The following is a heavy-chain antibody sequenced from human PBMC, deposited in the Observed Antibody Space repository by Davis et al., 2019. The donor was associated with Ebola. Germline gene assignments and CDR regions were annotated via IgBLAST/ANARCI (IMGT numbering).Heavy chain of an antibody. CDR3: ARGDYCSSTSCYISYYYYMDV. Sequence: SVKVSCKASGGTFSSYAISWVRQAPGQGLEWMGGIIPIFGTANYAQKFQGRVTITADESTSTAYMELSSLRSEDTAVYYCARGDYCSSTSCYISYYYYMDVWGKGTTVTVSS. J-gene: IGHJ6*03. CDR2: IIPIFGTA. D-gene: IGHD2-2*02. CDR1: GGTFSSYA. V-gene: IGHV1-69*13.